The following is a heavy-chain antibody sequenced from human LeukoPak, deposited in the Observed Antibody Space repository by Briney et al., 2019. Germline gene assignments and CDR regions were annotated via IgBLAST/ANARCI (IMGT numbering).Heavy chain of an antibody. CDR2: AYYSGTT. D-gene: IGHD3-10*01. Sequence: SETLSLTCTVSGGSISTYYWTWTRQSPGKGRECIGYAYYSGTTNYNPSLKSRVTISVDTSRNQFSLRLSSVTAADTAVYFCARGNTVINFYYGLDVWGQGTTVTVSS. CDR1: GGSISTYY. V-gene: IGHV4-59*01. J-gene: IGHJ6*02. CDR3: ARGNTVINFYYGLDV.